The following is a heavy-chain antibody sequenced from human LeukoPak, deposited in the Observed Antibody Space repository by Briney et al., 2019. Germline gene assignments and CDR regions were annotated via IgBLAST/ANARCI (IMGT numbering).Heavy chain of an antibody. J-gene: IGHJ6*03. Sequence: PGGSLRLSCAASGFTFSSYAMSWARQAPGKGLEWVSGISGSGGSTYYADSVKGRFTISRDNSKNTLYLQMNSLRAEDTAVYYCAKGPQGTYYYYMDVWGKGTTVTVSS. D-gene: IGHD1-1*01. CDR2: ISGSGGST. CDR1: GFTFSSYA. V-gene: IGHV3-23*01. CDR3: AKGPQGTYYYYMDV.